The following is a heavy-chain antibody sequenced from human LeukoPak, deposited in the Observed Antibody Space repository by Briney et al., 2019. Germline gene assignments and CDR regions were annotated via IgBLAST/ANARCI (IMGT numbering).Heavy chain of an antibody. CDR3: ARHTYYYGSGSYWDYYYYMDV. V-gene: IGHV4-34*01. CDR2: INHSGST. D-gene: IGHD3-10*01. Sequence: PSETLSLTCAVYGGSFCGYYWSWIRQPPGKGLEWIGEINHSGSTNYNPSLKSRVTISVDTSKNQFSLKLSSVTAADTAVYYCARHTYYYGSGSYWDYYYYMDVWGKGTTVTISS. J-gene: IGHJ6*03. CDR1: GGSFCGYY.